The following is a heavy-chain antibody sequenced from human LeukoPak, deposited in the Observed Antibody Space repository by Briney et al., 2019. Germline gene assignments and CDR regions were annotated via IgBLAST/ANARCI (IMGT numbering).Heavy chain of an antibody. D-gene: IGHD1-26*01. CDR3: PSGSYHLAAFDI. Sequence: PSETLSLTCTVSGVSISSYYWSWIRQPPGKGLEWIGYIYYSGSTNYNPSPKSRVTISVDTSKNQFSLKLSSVTAADTAVYYCPSGSYHLAAFDIWGQGTMVTVSS. J-gene: IGHJ3*02. CDR1: GVSISSYY. V-gene: IGHV4-59*01. CDR2: IYYSGST.